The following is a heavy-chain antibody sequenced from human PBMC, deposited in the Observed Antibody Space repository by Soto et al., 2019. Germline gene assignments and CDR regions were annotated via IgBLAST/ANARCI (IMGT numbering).Heavy chain of an antibody. J-gene: IGHJ5*02. Sequence: LSLTCTVSGASMNSYHWSWIRQPAGEGLEWIGHIHSSGSTNYNPSLKSRVTMSVDTSKNQFSLRLMSLTAADTAVYYCARDKGVAAAGITWFDPWGQGSLVTVSS. CDR3: ARDKGVAAAGITWFDP. D-gene: IGHD6-13*01. CDR2: IHSSGST. V-gene: IGHV4-4*07. CDR1: GASMNSYH.